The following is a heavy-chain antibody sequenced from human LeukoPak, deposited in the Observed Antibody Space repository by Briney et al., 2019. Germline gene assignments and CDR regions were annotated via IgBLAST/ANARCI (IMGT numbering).Heavy chain of an antibody. V-gene: IGHV5-51*01. J-gene: IGHJ5*02. CDR2: IYPGDSDT. CDR1: GYSFTSYW. CDR3: ASRVVIPPGDNWFDP. D-gene: IGHD3-3*01. Sequence: GESLKISCKGSGYSFTSYWIGWVRQMPGKGLEWMGIIYPGDSDTRYSPSFQGQVTISADKSISTAYLQWSSLKASDTAMYYCASRVVIPPGDNWFDPWGQGTLVTVSS.